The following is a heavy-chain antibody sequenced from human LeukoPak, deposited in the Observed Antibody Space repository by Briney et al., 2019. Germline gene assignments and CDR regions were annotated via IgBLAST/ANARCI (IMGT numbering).Heavy chain of an antibody. CDR3: AKHSGLVRSYGYSDY. CDR2: ISGSGVST. CDR1: GFTFSSYA. J-gene: IGHJ4*02. Sequence: GGSLRLSCAASGFTFSSYAMSWVRQAPGPGLESVSAISGSGVSTYYADSVTGRFTISRDNSKNTLYLQMNSLRAEDTALYYCAKHSGLVRSYGYSDYWGQGSLVTVSS. D-gene: IGHD5-18*01. V-gene: IGHV3-23*01.